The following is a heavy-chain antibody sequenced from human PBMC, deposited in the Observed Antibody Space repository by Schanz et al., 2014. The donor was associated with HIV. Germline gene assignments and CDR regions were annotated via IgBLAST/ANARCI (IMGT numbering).Heavy chain of an antibody. Sequence: QVQLVESGGGVVQPGRSLRLSCVASGFNFNSYGMHWVRQAPGKGLEWVAVTSYDGTKKHYADSVKGRFTISRDNSLHMLYLQMNSLRAEDTAVYYCAKFGRLLGNFDDWGQGTLVTVSS. V-gene: IGHV3-30*18. J-gene: IGHJ4*02. CDR2: TSYDGTKK. D-gene: IGHD2-15*01. CDR1: GFNFNSYG. CDR3: AKFGRLLGNFDD.